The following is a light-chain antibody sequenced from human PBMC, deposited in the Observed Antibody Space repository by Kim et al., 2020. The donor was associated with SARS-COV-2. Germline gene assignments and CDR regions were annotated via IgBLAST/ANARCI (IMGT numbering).Light chain of an antibody. CDR2: TAV. Sequence: DIQMTQSPSSLSASVGDRVTITCRASQSIASYLNWYQQKPGKAPKLLISTAVRLQSGVPSRFSGNVSGTDFTLSIGSLQPEDFATYSCQQSYGIPLTFGGGTKLEI. V-gene: IGKV1-39*01. CDR3: QQSYGIPLT. J-gene: IGKJ4*01. CDR1: QSIASY.